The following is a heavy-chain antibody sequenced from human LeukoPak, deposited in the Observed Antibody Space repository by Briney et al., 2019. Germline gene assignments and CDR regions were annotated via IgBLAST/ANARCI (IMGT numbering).Heavy chain of an antibody. J-gene: IGHJ6*02. CDR1: GGSISSYY. D-gene: IGHD2-2*01. CDR3: ARAYCSSTSSKSSGLCYYYYGMDV. V-gene: IGHV4-4*07. CDR2: IYTSGST. Sequence: KTSETLSLTCTVSGGSISSYYWSWIRQPAGKGLEWIGRIYTSGSTNYNPSLKSRVTMSVDTSKNQSSLKLSSVTAADTAVYYCARAYCSSTSSKSSGLCYYYYGMDVWGQGTTVTVSS.